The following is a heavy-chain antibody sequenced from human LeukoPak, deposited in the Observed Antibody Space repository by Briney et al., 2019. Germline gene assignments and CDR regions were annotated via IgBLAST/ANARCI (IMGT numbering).Heavy chain of an antibody. J-gene: IGHJ4*02. D-gene: IGHD5-18*01. V-gene: IGHV3-23*01. CDR3: STSDTAMVNYFDY. CDR1: GFTFSSYA. Sequence: PGGSVRLSCAASGFTFSSYAMSWVRQAPGKGLEWVSAISCSGGSTYYADSVKGRFTISRDNSKNTLYLQMNSLRAEDTAVYYCSTSDTAMVNYFDYWGQGTLVTVSS. CDR2: ISCSGGST.